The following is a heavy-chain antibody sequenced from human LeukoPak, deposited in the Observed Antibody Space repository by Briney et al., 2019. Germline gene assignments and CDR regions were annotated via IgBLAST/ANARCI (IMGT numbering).Heavy chain of an antibody. CDR1: GFTFSSYG. CDR3: ARDPSGSSGSKQPTDDY. D-gene: IGHD6-19*01. V-gene: IGHV3-30*02. CDR2: IRYDGSNK. Sequence: GGSLRLSCAASGFTFSSYGMHWVRQAPGKGLEWVAFIRYDGSNKYYADSVKGRFTISRDNAKNSLYLQMNSLRAEDTAVYYCARDPSGSSGSKQPTDDYWGQGTLVTVSS. J-gene: IGHJ4*02.